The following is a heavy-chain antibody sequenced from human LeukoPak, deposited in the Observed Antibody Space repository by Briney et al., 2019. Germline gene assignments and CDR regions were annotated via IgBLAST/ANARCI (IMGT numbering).Heavy chain of an antibody. CDR1: GFTFDDYA. D-gene: IGHD6-13*01. CDR2: ISWNSGSI. CDR3: AAGTGY. J-gene: IGHJ4*02. Sequence: QPGGSLRLSCAASGFTFDDYAMHWVRRAPGKGLEWVSGISWNSGSIGYADSVKGRFTISRDNAKNSLYLQMNSLRAEDTALYYCAAGTGYWGQGTLVTVSS. V-gene: IGHV3-9*01.